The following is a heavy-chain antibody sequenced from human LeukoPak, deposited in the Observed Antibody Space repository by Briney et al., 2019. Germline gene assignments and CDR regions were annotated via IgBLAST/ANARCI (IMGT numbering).Heavy chain of an antibody. CDR1: GGSISSYY. CDR3: ARACSGGSCYGGWFDP. V-gene: IGHV4-59*01. Sequence: SETLSLTCTVSGGSISSYYWSWIRQPPGKGLEWIGYIYYSGSTNYNPSLKSRVTISVDTSKNQFSLKLSSVTAADTAVYYCARACSGGSCYGGWFDPWGQGTLVTVSS. J-gene: IGHJ5*02. D-gene: IGHD2-15*01. CDR2: IYYSGST.